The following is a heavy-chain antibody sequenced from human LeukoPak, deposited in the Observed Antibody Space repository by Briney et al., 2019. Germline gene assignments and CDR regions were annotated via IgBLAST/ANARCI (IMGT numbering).Heavy chain of an antibody. CDR1: GYTFTGYY. CDR3: ARDLYNSGWTGAFDI. J-gene: IGHJ3*02. D-gene: IGHD6-19*01. CDR2: INPNSGGT. Sequence: ASVKVSCKASGYTFTGYYMHWVRQAPGQGLEWMGWINPNSGGTNYAQKFQGWVTMTRDTSISTAYMELGRLRSDDTAVYYCARDLYNSGWTGAFDIWGQGTMVTVSS. V-gene: IGHV1-2*04.